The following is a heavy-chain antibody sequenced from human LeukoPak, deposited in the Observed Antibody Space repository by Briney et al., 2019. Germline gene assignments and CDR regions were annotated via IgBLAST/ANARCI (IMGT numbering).Heavy chain of an antibody. D-gene: IGHD5-18*01. CDR1: GFTFSSYG. CDR2: ISYDGSNK. CDR3: ARRGPIQY. V-gene: IGHV3-30*03. J-gene: IGHJ4*02. Sequence: GRSLRLSCAASGFTFSSYGMHWVRQAPGKGLEWVAVISYDGSNKYYADSVKGRFTISRDNAKNSLYLQMNSLRAEDTAVYYCARRGPIQYWGQGTLVTVSS.